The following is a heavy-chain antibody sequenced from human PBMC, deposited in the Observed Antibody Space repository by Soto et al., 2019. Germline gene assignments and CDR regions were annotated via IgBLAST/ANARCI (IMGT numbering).Heavy chain of an antibody. CDR2: IWYDGSNK. CDR1: GFTFSSYG. CDR3: ARATEASYVMDV. Sequence: GGSLRLSCAASGFTFSSYGMHWVRQAPGKGLEWVAVIWYDGSNKYYADSVKGRFTISRDNSKHTLYLQMNSLRAEDTAVYYCARATEASYVMDVWGQGTTVTVSS. V-gene: IGHV3-33*01. J-gene: IGHJ6*02.